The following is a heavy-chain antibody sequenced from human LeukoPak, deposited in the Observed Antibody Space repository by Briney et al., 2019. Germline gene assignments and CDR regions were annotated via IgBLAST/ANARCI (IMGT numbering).Heavy chain of an antibody. CDR1: GYTFTSLG. CDR3: ARDHYYGSGTYSP. D-gene: IGHD3-10*01. V-gene: IGHV1-18*01. Sequence: PGASVNVSCKTSGYTFTSLGINWVRQVPGQGLEWMGWASTYNGNTNYAQKFKGRVTLTTDTSTSTAYMELRSLRDDDTAFYFCARDHYYGSGTYSPWAQGTLVTVSS. J-gene: IGHJ5*02. CDR2: ASTYNGNT.